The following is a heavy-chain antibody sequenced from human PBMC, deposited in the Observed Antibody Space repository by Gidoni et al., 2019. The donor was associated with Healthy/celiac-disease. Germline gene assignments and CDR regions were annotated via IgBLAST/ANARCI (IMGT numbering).Heavy chain of an antibody. CDR2: IIPIFGTA. CDR3: AIGDYYYDSSGYSYFDY. Sequence: QVQLVQSGAEVTKPGSSVKVSCKASGGTFSSYAISWVRQAPGQGLEWMGGIIPIFGTANYAQKFQGRVTITADESTSTAYMELSSLRSEDTAVYYCAIGDYYYDSSGYSYFDYWGQGTLVTVSS. J-gene: IGHJ4*02. CDR1: GGTFSSYA. D-gene: IGHD3-22*01. V-gene: IGHV1-69*01.